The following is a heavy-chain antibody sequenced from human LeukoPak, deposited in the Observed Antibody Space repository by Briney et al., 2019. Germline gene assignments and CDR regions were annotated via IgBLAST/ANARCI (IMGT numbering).Heavy chain of an antibody. CDR1: GFSFSNAY. CDR3: AGGQMFTSGGFDN. Sequence: PGRSLRLSCAASGFSFSNAYLSWVRQAPGKGLEWVSVLYTGGNIYYADFVKGRFTISRDNSDNMVFLQMNSLTAEDTALYYCAGGQMFTSGGFDNWGQGALVTVSS. D-gene: IGHD6-19*01. V-gene: IGHV3-53*01. J-gene: IGHJ4*02. CDR2: LYTGGNI.